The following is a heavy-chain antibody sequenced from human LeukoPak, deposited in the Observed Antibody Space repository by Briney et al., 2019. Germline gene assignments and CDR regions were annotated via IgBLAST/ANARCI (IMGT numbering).Heavy chain of an antibody. CDR1: GFTFSQYW. J-gene: IGHJ3*02. CDR2: IKHDGSEKQDGSEK. Sequence: GGSLRLSCAASGFTFSQYWMSWVRQAPGKGLEWVANIKHDGSEKQDGSEKNYVDSVRGRFTISRDNAKNSLDLQMSSLRAEDTAVYYCARERGGYCSGATCYKAFDIWGQGTMVTVSS. D-gene: IGHD2-2*02. CDR3: ARERGGYCSGATCYKAFDI. V-gene: IGHV3-7*01.